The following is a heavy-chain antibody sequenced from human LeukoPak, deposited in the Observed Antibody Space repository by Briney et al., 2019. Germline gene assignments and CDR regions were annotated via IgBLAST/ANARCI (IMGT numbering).Heavy chain of an antibody. V-gene: IGHV4-39*07. J-gene: IGHJ4*02. CDR3: ARGYDFWSGYYPY. CDR1: GGSISSSSHN. D-gene: IGHD3-3*01. Sequence: PSETLSLTCIVSGGSISSSSHNWGWIRQPPGKGLEWIGSIYYSGSTYYNPSLKSRVTISVDTSKNQFSLKLSSVTAADTAVYYCARGYDFWSGYYPYWGQGTLVTVSS. CDR2: IYYSGST.